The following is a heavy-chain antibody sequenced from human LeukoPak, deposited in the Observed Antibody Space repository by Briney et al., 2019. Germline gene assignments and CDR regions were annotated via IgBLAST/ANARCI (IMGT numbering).Heavy chain of an antibody. CDR3: ARVVRLSEGSGSYLNAFDI. CDR2: IYTGGST. J-gene: IGHJ3*02. Sequence: GGSLRLSCAASGFIVSINYMSWVRHAPGKGLEWVSIIYTGGSTYYADSVKGRFTISRDNSKNTLYLQMNSLTGEDTAVYYCARVVRLSEGSGSYLNAFDIWGQGTMVTVSS. V-gene: IGHV3-53*01. CDR1: GFIVSINY. D-gene: IGHD3-10*01.